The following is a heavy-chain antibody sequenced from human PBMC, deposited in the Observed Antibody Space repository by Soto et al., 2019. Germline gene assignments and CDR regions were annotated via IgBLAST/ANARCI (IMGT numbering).Heavy chain of an antibody. Sequence: LQLQESGPGLVKPAETLSLKCAVAGGSVSSGNYFWGLIRQPPGKGREWIGNIYYNGDTYYSPSRRSRLTIAVDTAQNQFSLRLTSVTAADSAVYYCTRRLMDNWNQGQAFDFWGQGTLVTVSS. CDR1: GGSVSSGNYF. D-gene: IGHD1-20*01. V-gene: IGHV4-39*01. CDR2: IYYNGDT. J-gene: IGHJ3*01. CDR3: TRRLMDNWNQGQAFDF.